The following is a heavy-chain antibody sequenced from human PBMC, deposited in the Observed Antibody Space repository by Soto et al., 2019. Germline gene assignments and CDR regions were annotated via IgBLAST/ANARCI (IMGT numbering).Heavy chain of an antibody. D-gene: IGHD3-3*01. J-gene: IGHJ4*02. V-gene: IGHV3-7*01. CDR3: ATEVWVYYVFWSGYSDY. Sequence: EVQLVESGGGLVQPGGSLRLSCAASGFTFSSYWMSWVRQAPGKGLEWVANIKEDGSDMYYVDSVKGRFTISRDNAKNSLYLQMNSLRAEDTAVYYCATEVWVYYVFWSGYSDYWGQGTLVTVSS. CDR2: IKEDGSDM. CDR1: GFTFSSYW.